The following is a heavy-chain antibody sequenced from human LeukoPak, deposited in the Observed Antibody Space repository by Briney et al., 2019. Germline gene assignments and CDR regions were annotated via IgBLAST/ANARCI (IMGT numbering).Heavy chain of an antibody. CDR1: GFTFSHYG. Sequence: GALRLSCAASGFTFSHYGMHWVRQAPGKGLEWVSYISLSSSSIYYADSLKGRFTISRDNAKNSLYLQMNSLRAEDTAVYYCARYSSSSLNLDYWGQGTLVTVSS. D-gene: IGHD6-13*01. V-gene: IGHV3-48*01. CDR2: ISLSSSSI. CDR3: ARYSSSSLNLDY. J-gene: IGHJ4*01.